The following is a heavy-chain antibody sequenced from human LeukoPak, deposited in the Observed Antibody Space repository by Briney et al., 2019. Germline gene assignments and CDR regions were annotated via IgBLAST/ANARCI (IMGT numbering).Heavy chain of an antibody. D-gene: IGHD6-13*01. CDR1: GFTFDDYA. CDR2: ISWNSGSI. CDR3: AKDISGRFTAAGYFDY. Sequence: GGSLRLSCAASGFTFDDYAMHWVRHAPGKGLEWVSGISWNSGSIGYADSVKGRFTIPRDNAKNSLYLQMNSLRAEDTALYYCAKDISGRFTAAGYFDYWGQGTLVTGSS. V-gene: IGHV3-9*01. J-gene: IGHJ4*02.